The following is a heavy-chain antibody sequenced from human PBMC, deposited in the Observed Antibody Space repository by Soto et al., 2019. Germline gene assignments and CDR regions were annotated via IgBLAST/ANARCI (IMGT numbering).Heavy chain of an antibody. J-gene: IGHJ4*02. Sequence: GGSLRLSCAASGFTFSSYAMSWVRQAPGKGLEWVSAISGSGGSTYYADSVKGRFTISRDNSKNTLYLQMNSLRAEDTAVYYCAKDRRSSGWSSLNYFDYWGQGTLVTVPS. CDR1: GFTFSSYA. CDR2: ISGSGGST. CDR3: AKDRRSSGWSSLNYFDY. D-gene: IGHD6-19*01. V-gene: IGHV3-23*01.